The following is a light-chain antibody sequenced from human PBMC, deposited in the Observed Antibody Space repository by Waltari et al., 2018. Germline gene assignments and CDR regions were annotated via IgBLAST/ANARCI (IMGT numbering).Light chain of an antibody. J-gene: IGLJ2*01. CDR3: QAWDTITGGV. CDR1: KMGDKF. V-gene: IGLV3-1*01. Sequence: SYELTQQPSVSVSPGQPASITCSGHKMGDKFACWYQQKPGQSPVLVIYQSTKRPSGIPERFSGSNSGNTATLTISGTQAMDEADYYCQAWDTITGGVFGGGTKLTVL. CDR2: QST.